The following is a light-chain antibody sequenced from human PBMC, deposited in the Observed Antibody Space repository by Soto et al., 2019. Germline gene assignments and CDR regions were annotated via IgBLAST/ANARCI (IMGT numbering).Light chain of an antibody. CDR3: QHRSNSPPPWT. CDR1: QRIGTY. J-gene: IGKJ1*01. V-gene: IGKV3-11*01. CDR2: DTS. Sequence: EIVLTQSPATLSLSPGDRATLSCRASQRIGTYLAWYQQKAGQAPSLLIYDTSNRATGIPTRFSGSGSGTDFTLTISSLAPEDFAVYFCQHRSNSPPPWTFGQGTKVELK.